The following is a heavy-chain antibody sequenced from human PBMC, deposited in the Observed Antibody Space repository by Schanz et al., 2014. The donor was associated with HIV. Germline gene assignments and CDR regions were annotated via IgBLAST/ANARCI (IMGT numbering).Heavy chain of an antibody. CDR2: MNPNSGHT. V-gene: IGHV1-8*01. CDR1: GYTFSSYD. D-gene: IGHD6-6*01. CDR3: ARARAKIEGRPVGNWFDP. Sequence: QVQLVQSGAEVKNPGASVKVSCKASGYTFSSYDINWVRQATGQGLEWMGWMNPNSGHTGYAQKFQGRVDMARTTSISTAYMERRGLTSEDTAVYFCARARAKIEGRPVGNWFDPWGQGTLVTVSS. J-gene: IGHJ5*02.